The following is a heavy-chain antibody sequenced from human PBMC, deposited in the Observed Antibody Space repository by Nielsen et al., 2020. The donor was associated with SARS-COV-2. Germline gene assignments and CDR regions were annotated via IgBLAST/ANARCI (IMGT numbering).Heavy chain of an antibody. Sequence: GESLKISCAASGFTVSSNYMSWVRQAPGKGLEWVSAISGSGGSTYYADSVKGRFTISRDNSKNTLYLQMNSLRAEDTAVYYCAKDPVFDAPDYWGQGTLVTVSS. CDR2: ISGSGGST. D-gene: IGHD2/OR15-2a*01. CDR1: GFTVSSNY. CDR3: AKDPVFDAPDY. J-gene: IGHJ4*02. V-gene: IGHV3-23*01.